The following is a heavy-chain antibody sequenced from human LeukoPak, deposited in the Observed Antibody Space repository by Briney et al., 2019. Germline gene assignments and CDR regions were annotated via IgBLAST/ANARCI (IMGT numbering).Heavy chain of an antibody. V-gene: IGHV4-39*01. CDR3: ARNRYYYGSRNYGVPTWFDP. J-gene: IGHJ5*02. CDR2: IYYSGST. D-gene: IGHD3-10*01. Sequence: PSETLSLTCTVSGGSIGRSSYYWGWIRQPPGKGLEWIGSIYYSGSTYYNPSLKSRVTISVDTSKNQISLKLSSVTAADTAVYYCARNRYYYGSRNYGVPTWFDPWGQGTLVTVSS. CDR1: GGSIGRSSYY.